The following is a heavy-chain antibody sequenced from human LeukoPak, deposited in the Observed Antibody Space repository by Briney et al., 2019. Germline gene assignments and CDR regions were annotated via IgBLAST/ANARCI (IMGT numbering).Heavy chain of an antibody. Sequence: ASVKVSCKASGYTFTDYYMHWVRQAPGQGLEWMGRINPNSGGTNYAQKFQGRVTMTRDTSISTAYMELSSLRSGDTAFYYCARAPPNSGSYYRLHSWFDPRGQGALVTVSS. CDR2: INPNSGGT. CDR1: GYTFTDYY. CDR3: ARAPPNSGSYYRLHSWFDP. D-gene: IGHD3-10*01. J-gene: IGHJ5*02. V-gene: IGHV1-2*06.